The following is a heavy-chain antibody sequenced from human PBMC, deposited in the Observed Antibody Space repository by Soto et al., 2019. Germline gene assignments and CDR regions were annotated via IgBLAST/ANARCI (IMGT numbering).Heavy chain of an antibody. J-gene: IGHJ4*02. D-gene: IGHD1-26*01. Sequence: PSETLSLTCTVSGGSISSYYWSWIRQPPGKGLEWIGYIYYSGSTNYNPSLKSRVTISVDTSKNQFSLKLSSVTAADTAVYYCARGSVEGNPSDYWGQGTLVTASS. CDR2: IYYSGST. V-gene: IGHV4-59*01. CDR1: GGSISSYY. CDR3: ARGSVEGNPSDY.